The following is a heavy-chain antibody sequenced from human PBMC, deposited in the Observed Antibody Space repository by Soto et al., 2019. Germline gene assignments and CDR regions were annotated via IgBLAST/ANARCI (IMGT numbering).Heavy chain of an antibody. D-gene: IGHD4-4*01. CDR2: ISSSSSYI. Sequence: PGGSLRLSCAASGFTFSSYSMSWVRQAPGKGLEWVSSISSSSSYIYYADSVKGRFTISRDNAKNSLYLQMNSLRAEDTAVYYCARYHYSKPYYYGMDVWGQGTTVTVSS. CDR1: GFTFSSYS. CDR3: ARYHYSKPYYYGMDV. V-gene: IGHV3-21*01. J-gene: IGHJ6*02.